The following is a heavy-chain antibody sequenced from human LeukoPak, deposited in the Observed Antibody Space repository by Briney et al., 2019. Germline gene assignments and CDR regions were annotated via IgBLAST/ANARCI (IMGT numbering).Heavy chain of an antibody. CDR1: GDSISSYY. Sequence: SETLSLTCTVSGDSISSYYWSWIRQSPGKGLEWIGYIYYSGTTNYNPSFKSRVIISVDTSKSRFSLKLSSVTAADSALYYCAGHQGCTTTDCSNWFDPWGQGTLVTVSS. J-gene: IGHJ5*02. CDR3: AGHQGCTTTDCSNWFDP. D-gene: IGHD2-21*02. V-gene: IGHV4-59*01. CDR2: IYYSGTT.